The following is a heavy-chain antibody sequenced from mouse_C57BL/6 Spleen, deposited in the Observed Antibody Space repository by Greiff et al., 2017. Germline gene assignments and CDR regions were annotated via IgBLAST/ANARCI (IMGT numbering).Heavy chain of an antibody. V-gene: IGHV1-64*01. J-gene: IGHJ2*01. CDR1: GYTFTSYW. CDR2: IHPNSGST. CDR3: ARGKPYYYGSSYVGFDY. Sequence: QVQLQQPGAELVKPGASVKLSCKASGYTFTSYWMHWVKQRPGQGLEWIGMIHPNSGSTNYNEKFKSKATLTVDKSSSTAYMQLSSLTSEDSAVXYCARGKPYYYGSSYVGFDYWGQGTTLTVSS. D-gene: IGHD1-1*01.